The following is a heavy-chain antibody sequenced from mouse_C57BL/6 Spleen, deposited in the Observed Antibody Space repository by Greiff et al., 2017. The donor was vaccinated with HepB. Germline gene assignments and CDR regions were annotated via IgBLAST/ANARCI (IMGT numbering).Heavy chain of an antibody. V-gene: IGHV3-6*01. CDR2: ISYDGSN. J-gene: IGHJ4*01. CDR1: GYSITSGYY. Sequence: EVQLVESGPGLVKPSQSLSLTCSVTGYSITSGYYWNWIRQFPGNKLEWMGYISYDGSNNYNPSLKNRISITRDTSKNQFFLKLNSVTTEDTATYYCAREEGAYYAMDYWGQGTSVTVSS. CDR3: AREEGAYYAMDY.